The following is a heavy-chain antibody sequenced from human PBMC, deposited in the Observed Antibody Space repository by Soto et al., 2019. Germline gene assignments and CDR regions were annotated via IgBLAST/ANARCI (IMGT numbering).Heavy chain of an antibody. CDR3: ARESYDILTGYHKGIDV. CDR1: GFTFSSYS. J-gene: IGHJ6*02. Sequence: GGSLRLSCAASGFTFSSYSMNWVRQAPGKGLEWVSSISSSSSYIYYADSVKGRFTISRDNAKNSLYLQMNSLRAEDTAVYYCARESYDILTGYHKGIDVWGQGTTVTVSS. CDR2: ISSSSSYI. V-gene: IGHV3-21*01. D-gene: IGHD3-9*01.